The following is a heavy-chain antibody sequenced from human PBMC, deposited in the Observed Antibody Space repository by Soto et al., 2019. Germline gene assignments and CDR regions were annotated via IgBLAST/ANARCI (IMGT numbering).Heavy chain of an antibody. CDR1: GSTFNNFA. D-gene: IGHD1-26*01. J-gene: IGHJ4*02. CDR2: IVVISNTA. CDR3: ARAIKRWEVHSSFDY. Sequence: QVVLLQSGAEVKEPGSSVRVSCEVSGSTFNNFAFSWVRQAPGHGPEWMGGIVVISNTADYSQRFQDRVTSTADTSTNTLYMELGSLTFEDTAVYYCARAIKRWEVHSSFDYWGQGTLVTVSS. V-gene: IGHV1-69*06.